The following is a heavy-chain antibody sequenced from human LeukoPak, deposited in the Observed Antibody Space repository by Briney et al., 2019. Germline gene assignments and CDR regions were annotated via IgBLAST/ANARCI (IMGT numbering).Heavy chain of an antibody. CDR3: AREESIAAAGTPIDY. Sequence: GGSLRLSCAASGFTFSSYWMSWVRQAPGKGLEWVANTKQDGSEKYYVDSVKGRFTISRDNAKNSLYLQMNSLRAEDTAVYYCAREESIAAAGTPIDYWGQGTLVTVSS. J-gene: IGHJ4*02. V-gene: IGHV3-7*03. CDR1: GFTFSSYW. CDR2: TKQDGSEK. D-gene: IGHD6-13*01.